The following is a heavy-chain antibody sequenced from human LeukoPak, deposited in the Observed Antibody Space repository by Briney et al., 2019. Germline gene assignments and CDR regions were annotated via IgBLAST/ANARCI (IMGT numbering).Heavy chain of an antibody. J-gene: IGHJ4*02. V-gene: IGHV4-59*12. Sequence: SETLSLTCSVSGGSISSYYWSWIGQPPGKGLDWIGYIYYSGSTNYNPSLKNRVTISVDTSKNQSSLKLRSVTAADTAVYYCARGLYDYYFDSWGQGALVTVSS. D-gene: IGHD3-3*01. CDR3: ARGLYDYYFDS. CDR2: IYYSGST. CDR1: GGSISSYY.